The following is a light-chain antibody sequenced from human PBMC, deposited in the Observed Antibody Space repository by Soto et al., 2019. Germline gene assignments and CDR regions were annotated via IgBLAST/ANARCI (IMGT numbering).Light chain of an antibody. J-gene: IGKJ4*01. V-gene: IGKV3-20*01. Sequence: EIMISQSPATVSVSQGEGATLSCRASQSVTGTYLAWYQQKPGQAPRPLIHGASNRATGIPDRFSGSGSGTDFTLTISRLEPEDFAVYYCQQYSSSLRTVGRGTKV. CDR1: QSVTGTY. CDR3: QQYSSSLRT. CDR2: GAS.